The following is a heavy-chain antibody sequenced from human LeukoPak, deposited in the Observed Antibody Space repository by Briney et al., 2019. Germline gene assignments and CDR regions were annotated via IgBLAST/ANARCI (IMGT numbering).Heavy chain of an antibody. D-gene: IGHD3-10*01. CDR3: ASYGSGSYRFDP. CDR2: IHHSGST. CDR1: GGSISSGNYY. Sequence: PSETLSLTCTVSGGSISSGNYYWSWIRQHPGKGLEWIGYIHHSGSTYYNPSLKSRVIISVDTSKNQFSLKLNSVTAADTAVYCCASYGSGSYRFDPWGQGTLVTVSS. V-gene: IGHV4-31*03. J-gene: IGHJ5*02.